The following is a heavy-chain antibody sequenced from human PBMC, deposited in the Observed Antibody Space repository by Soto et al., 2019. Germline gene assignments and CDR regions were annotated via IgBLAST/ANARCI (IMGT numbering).Heavy chain of an antibody. CDR1: SASITSSNW. Sequence: QVQLQESGPGLVKPSGTLSLTCAVSSASITSSNWWSWVRQPPGKGLEWIGEIYHPGSTNYNPSPKGRLTIAVDKSKNHFSLNLSSVTAADTAMYYCAKAPFCTTTNCHYAFDIWGQGTMVTVS. J-gene: IGHJ3*02. D-gene: IGHD2-2*01. V-gene: IGHV4-4*02. CDR2: IYHPGST. CDR3: AKAPFCTTTNCHYAFDI.